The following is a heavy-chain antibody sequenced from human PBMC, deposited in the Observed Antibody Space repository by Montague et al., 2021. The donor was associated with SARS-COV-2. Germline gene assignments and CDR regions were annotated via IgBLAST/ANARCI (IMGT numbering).Heavy chain of an antibody. V-gene: IGHV3-74*01. CDR2: IRADGTTT. CDR3: VRASSNSFKWFDP. Sequence: SLRLSCAASGFTFSAYWMHWVRQAPGQGLEWVARIRADGTTTHYPDSVRGRYTISRDNAQDTVYLHMTTLTAEDTAAYYCVRASSNSFKWFDPWGQGTMVTVSS. J-gene: IGHJ5*02. D-gene: IGHD6-13*01. CDR1: GFTFSAYW.